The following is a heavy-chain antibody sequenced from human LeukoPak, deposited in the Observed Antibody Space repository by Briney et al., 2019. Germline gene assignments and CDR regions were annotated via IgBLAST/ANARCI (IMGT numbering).Heavy chain of an antibody. CDR2: TYPGDSDT. CDR1: GYSFTSYW. V-gene: IGHV5-51*01. CDR3: ARVPSSSWSDYYYYYGMDV. D-gene: IGHD6-13*01. Sequence: GESLKISCKGSGYSFTSYWIGWVRQMPGKGLEWMGITYPGDSDTRYSPSFQGQVTISADKPISTAYLQWSSLKASDTAKYYCARVPSSSWSDYYYYYGMDVWGQGTTVTVSS. J-gene: IGHJ6*02.